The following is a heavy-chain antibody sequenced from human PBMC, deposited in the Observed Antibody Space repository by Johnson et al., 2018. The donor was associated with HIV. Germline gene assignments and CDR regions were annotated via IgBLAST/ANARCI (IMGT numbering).Heavy chain of an antibody. CDR1: GFTFSNAW. J-gene: IGHJ3*02. Sequence: QVQLVESGGGLVKPGGSLRLSCAASGFTFSNAWMSWVRQAPGKGLEWVAVISFDGYNKYYADSVKGRFTISRDSSEKTLYLQMNSLRPEDTAVYYCARGLELYLDLGWDDAFDIWGQGTMVTVSS. CDR2: ISFDGYNK. V-gene: IGHV3-30-3*01. CDR3: ARGLELYLDLGWDDAFDI. D-gene: IGHD1-26*01.